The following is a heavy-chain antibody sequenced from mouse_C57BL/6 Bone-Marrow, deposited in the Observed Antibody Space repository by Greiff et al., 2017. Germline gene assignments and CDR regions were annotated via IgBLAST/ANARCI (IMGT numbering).Heavy chain of an antibody. CDR3: AREGYCHFDD. CDR1: GYAFTGSW. CDR2: IFPGNGST. J-gene: IGHJ2*01. V-gene: IGHV1-9*01. Sequence: VQLQQSGAELMKPGASVKLSCKASGYAFTGSWIEWVKQRPGHGLEWIGQIFPGNGSTNYNGKFKGKATFTADTSSNTAYMQLSSLTSEDSASCYCAREGYCHFDDWGKGTTLTVSS. D-gene: IGHD2-3*01.